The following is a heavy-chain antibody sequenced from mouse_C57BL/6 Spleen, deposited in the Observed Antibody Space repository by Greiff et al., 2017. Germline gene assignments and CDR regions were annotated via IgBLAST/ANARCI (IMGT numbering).Heavy chain of an antibody. J-gene: IGHJ3*01. CDR2: INPYNGGT. CDR3: ARSLLLRYQTWFAY. Sequence: EVQLQQSGPVLVKPGAPVKMSCKASGYTFTDYYMNWVKQSHGKSLEWIGVINPYNGGTSYNQKFKGKATLTVDKSSSTAYMELNSLTSEDSAVYYCARSLLLRYQTWFAYWGQGTLVTFSA. D-gene: IGHD1-1*01. V-gene: IGHV1-19*01. CDR1: GYTFTDYY.